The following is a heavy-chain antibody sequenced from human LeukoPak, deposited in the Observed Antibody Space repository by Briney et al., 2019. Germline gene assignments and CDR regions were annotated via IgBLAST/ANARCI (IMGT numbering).Heavy chain of an antibody. CDR2: INASDGAT. V-gene: IGHV3-23*01. D-gene: IGHD3-10*02. CDR1: GFTFSSHA. Sequence: GGSLRLSCAVSGFTFSSHAMSWVRQAPGKGLEWLSWINASDGATKYADSVKGRFTITRDNSTNTLYLQMNDLRAEDTAIYYCAKDGHVTYHYFHMDVWGKGTTVIV. J-gene: IGHJ6*03. CDR3: AKDGHVTYHYFHMDV.